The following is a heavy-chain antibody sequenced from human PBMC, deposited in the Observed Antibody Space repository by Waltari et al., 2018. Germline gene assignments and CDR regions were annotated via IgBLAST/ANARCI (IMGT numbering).Heavy chain of an antibody. CDR3: ARDLGRGLFLDS. CDR1: W. Sequence: WWSWVRQSPDKGLEWVGQVHRSGRTNYNPSFASRAIVSLDTSMNQFSLRILSATAADTAIYYWARDLGRGLFLDSWGQGMLVTVSP. D-gene: IGHD2-15*01. CDR2: VHRSGRT. J-gene: IGHJ4*02. V-gene: IGHV4-4*02.